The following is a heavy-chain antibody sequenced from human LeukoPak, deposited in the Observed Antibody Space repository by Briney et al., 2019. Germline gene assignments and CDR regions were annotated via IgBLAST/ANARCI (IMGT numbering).Heavy chain of an antibody. CDR2: INHSGST. CDR1: GGSFSGYY. Sequence: SETLSLTCAVYGGSFSGYYWSCIRQPPGKGLEWIGEINHSGSTNYNPSLKSRVTISVDTSKNQFSLKLSSVTAADTAVYYCARGRVLGIRKCHFDYWGQGTLVTVSS. CDR3: ARGRVLGIRKCHFDY. J-gene: IGHJ4*02. D-gene: IGHD7-27*01. V-gene: IGHV4-34*01.